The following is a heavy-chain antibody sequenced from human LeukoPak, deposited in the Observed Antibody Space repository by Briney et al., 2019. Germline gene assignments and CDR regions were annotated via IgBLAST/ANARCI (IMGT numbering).Heavy chain of an antibody. V-gene: IGHV3-30*18. CDR3: AKDSKGSGTYYDRYFDY. CDR1: GFTFSRSG. J-gene: IGHJ4*02. D-gene: IGHD3-10*01. Sequence: HSGRSLRLSCAASGFTFSRSGIHWVRQAPGRGLEWVAVISYDERDEYYADSVKGRFTISRDNSKNTLCLQMNSLRAEDTAVYYCAKDSKGSGTYYDRYFDYWGQGTLVTVSS. CDR2: ISYDERDE.